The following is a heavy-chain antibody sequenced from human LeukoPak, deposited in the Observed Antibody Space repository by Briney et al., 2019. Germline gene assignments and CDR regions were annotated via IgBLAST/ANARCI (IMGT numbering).Heavy chain of an antibody. CDR1: GGTFSSYA. Sequence: SVKVSCKASGGTFSSYAISWVRQAPGQGLEWMGGIIPIFGTANYAQKFQGSVTITADESTSTAYMELSSLRSEDTAVYYCARGATVDTAMVTKYYYYGMDVWGQGTTVTVSS. V-gene: IGHV1-69*13. CDR3: ARGATVDTAMVTKYYYYGMDV. CDR2: IIPIFGTA. J-gene: IGHJ6*02. D-gene: IGHD5-18*01.